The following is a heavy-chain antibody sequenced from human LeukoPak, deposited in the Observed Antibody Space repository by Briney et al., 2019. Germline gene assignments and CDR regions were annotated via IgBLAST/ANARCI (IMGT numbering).Heavy chain of an antibody. CDR3: SSKSSPSGWYFDL. Sequence: GGSLRLPCATSGLTFGVSPMHWVRQASGKGLEWVGRIRSKANLYATTYAASVRGRFSISRDDSKNTAYLQMNSLQTEDTAVYFCSSKSSPSGWYFDLWGRGTLVTVSS. J-gene: IGHJ2*01. V-gene: IGHV3-73*01. CDR2: IRSKANLYAT. CDR1: GLTFGVSP.